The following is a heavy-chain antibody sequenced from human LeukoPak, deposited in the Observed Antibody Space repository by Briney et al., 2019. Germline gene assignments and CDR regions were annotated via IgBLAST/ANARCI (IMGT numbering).Heavy chain of an antibody. CDR3: ARSRGIGGNFDY. Sequence: SETLSLTCTVSGGSISSGDSYWSWIRQPPGKGLEWIGYIYYSGSTYYNPSLKSRVTMSVDTSKNQFSLKLSSVTAADTAVYYCARSRGIGGNFDYWGQGTLVTVSS. CDR1: GGSISSGDSY. D-gene: IGHD3-16*01. CDR2: IYYSGST. V-gene: IGHV4-30-4*01. J-gene: IGHJ4*02.